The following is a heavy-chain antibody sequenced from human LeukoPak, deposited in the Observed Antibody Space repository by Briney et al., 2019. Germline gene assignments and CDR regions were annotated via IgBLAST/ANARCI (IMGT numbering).Heavy chain of an antibody. CDR2: VSTSSSTI. CDR1: GFTLSPYS. V-gene: IGHV3-48*02. J-gene: IGHJ4*02. D-gene: IGHD4-17*01. CDR3: ARRHGDYVGSFEY. Sequence: GGSLRLSREASGFTLSPYSMNWVRQAPGKGLEWASYVSTSSSTIYYADSVKGRFTISRDNAKNTVCLQMNSLRDEDTAVYYCARRHGDYVGSFEYWGQGTLVIVSS.